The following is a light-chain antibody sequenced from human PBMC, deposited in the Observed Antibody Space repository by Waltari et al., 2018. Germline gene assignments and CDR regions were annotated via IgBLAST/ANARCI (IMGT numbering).Light chain of an antibody. J-gene: IGLJ2*01. CDR3: SSYTSTNTHVV. V-gene: IGLV2-14*03. Sequence: STLTQPASVSVSRGQTITISCTGTDSDIGGYDFFHWYQPFTGKAPKLIIYDVHNRPSGGSDRFSGFKSGNTASLTISGLQTEDEAEYYCSSYTSTNTHVVFGGGTKVTVL. CDR2: DVH. CDR1: DSDIGGYDF.